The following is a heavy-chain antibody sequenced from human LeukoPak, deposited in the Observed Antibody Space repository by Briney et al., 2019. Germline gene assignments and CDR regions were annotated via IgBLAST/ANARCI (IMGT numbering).Heavy chain of an antibody. J-gene: IGHJ4*02. D-gene: IGHD3-9*01. Sequence: PSETLSLTCAVYGGSFSGYYWSWIRQPPGKGLEWIGEINYSGSTNYNPSLKSRVTISVDTSKNQFSLKLSSVTAADTAVYYCARSLSRYYDILTGYFDYWGQGTLVTVSS. V-gene: IGHV4-34*01. CDR2: INYSGST. CDR1: GGSFSGYY. CDR3: ARSLSRYYDILTGYFDY.